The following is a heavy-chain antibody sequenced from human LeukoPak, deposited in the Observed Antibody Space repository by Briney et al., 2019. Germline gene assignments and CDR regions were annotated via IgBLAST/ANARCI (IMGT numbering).Heavy chain of an antibody. CDR1: GGSISSGDYY. J-gene: IGHJ4*02. CDR2: IYYSGST. V-gene: IGHV4-30-4*01. Sequence: SETLSLTCTVSGGSISSGDYYWSWIRQPPGKGLEWIGHIYYSGSTYYNPSLKSRVTISVDTSKNQFSLKLSSVTAADTAVYYCARGRDYYDSSGYSYYFDYWGQGTLVTVSS. D-gene: IGHD3-22*01. CDR3: ARGRDYYDSSGYSYYFDY.